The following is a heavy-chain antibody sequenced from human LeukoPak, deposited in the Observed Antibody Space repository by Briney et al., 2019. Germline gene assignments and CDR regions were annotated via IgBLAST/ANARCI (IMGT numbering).Heavy chain of an antibody. Sequence: SETLSLTCAVSGGSISSSNWWSWVRQPPGKGLEWIGEIYHSGSTNYNPSLKSRVTISVDTSKNQFSLKLSSVTAADTAVYYCARLGRENTGQQAEDAFDIWGQGTMVTVSS. V-gene: IGHV4-4*02. CDR3: ARLGRENTGQQAEDAFDI. CDR1: GGSISSSNW. CDR2: IYHSGST. J-gene: IGHJ3*02. D-gene: IGHD2/OR15-2a*01.